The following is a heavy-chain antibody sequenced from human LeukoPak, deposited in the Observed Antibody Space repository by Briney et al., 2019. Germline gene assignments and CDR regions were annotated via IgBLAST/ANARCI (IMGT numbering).Heavy chain of an antibody. J-gene: IGHJ4*02. CDR1: GGSVSSVGDY. CDR2: IYVSGST. D-gene: IGHD3-10*01. CDR3: ARGGYYGAFDY. V-gene: IGHV4-61*02. Sequence: SETLSLTCTVSGGSVSSVGDYWNWIRQPAGKGLEWIGRIYVSGSTDYNPSLESRVSMSLDTSENQFSLKLNSVTAADTAVYYCARGGYYGAFDYWGQGTLVTVA.